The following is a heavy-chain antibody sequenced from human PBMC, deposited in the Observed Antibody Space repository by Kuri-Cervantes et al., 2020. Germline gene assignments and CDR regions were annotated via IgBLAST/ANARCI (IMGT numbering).Heavy chain of an antibody. Sequence: GESLKISCAASGFTFSSYGMNWVRQAPGKGLEWVAVISYDGSNKYYADSVKGRFTISRDNSKNTVYLQMNGLRTEDTAVYYCERSGGIAALSGYFDYWGQGTLVTVSS. CDR2: ISYDGSNK. CDR3: ERSGGIAALSGYFDY. J-gene: IGHJ4*02. CDR1: GFTFSSYG. D-gene: IGHD6-25*01. V-gene: IGHV3-30*03.